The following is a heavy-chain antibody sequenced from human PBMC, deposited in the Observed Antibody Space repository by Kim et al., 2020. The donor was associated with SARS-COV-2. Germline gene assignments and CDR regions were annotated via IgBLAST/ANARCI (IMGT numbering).Heavy chain of an antibody. V-gene: IGHV3-7*01. CDR1: GFTFSSYW. CDR2: IKQDGSEK. CDR3: AREANYDSSGYYYQDAFDI. D-gene: IGHD3-22*01. J-gene: IGHJ3*02. Sequence: GGSLRLSCAASGFTFSSYWMSWVRQAPGKGLEWVANIKQDGSEKYYVDSVKGRFTISRDNAKNSLYLQMNSLRAEDTAVYYCAREANYDSSGYYYQDAFDIWGQGTMVTVSS.